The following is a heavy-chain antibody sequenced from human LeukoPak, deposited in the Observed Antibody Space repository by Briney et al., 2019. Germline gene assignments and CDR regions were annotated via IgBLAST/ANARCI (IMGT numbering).Heavy chain of an antibody. D-gene: IGHD5-24*01. Sequence: GGSLRLSCAASGFTFSSYSMNWVRQAPGKGLEWVSSISSSSSYIYYADSVKGRFTISRDNGKNSLYLQMNRLRAEDTAVYFCARAREFDYWGQGTLVTVSS. V-gene: IGHV3-21*01. CDR1: GFTFSSYS. CDR3: ARAREFDY. CDR2: ISSSSSYI. J-gene: IGHJ4*02.